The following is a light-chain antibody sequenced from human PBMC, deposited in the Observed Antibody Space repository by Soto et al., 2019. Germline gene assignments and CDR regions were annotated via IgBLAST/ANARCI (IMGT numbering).Light chain of an antibody. V-gene: IGKV1-12*01. Sequence: DIQMTQSPSSMSASVGDRVTITCRASQDIRSWLAWYRQKPGEAPKFLIYAASSLQSGVPPRFSGSGSGTDYTLTISNLQPEDFATYYCQQANSFPLTLGQGTRLEIK. CDR3: QQANSFPLT. J-gene: IGKJ5*01. CDR2: AAS. CDR1: QDIRSW.